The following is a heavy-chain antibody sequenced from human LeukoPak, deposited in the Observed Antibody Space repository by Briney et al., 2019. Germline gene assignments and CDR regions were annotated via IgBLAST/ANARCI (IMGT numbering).Heavy chain of an antibody. CDR1: GFTFSSYS. CDR2: ISSSSSYI. V-gene: IGHV3-21*01. J-gene: IGHJ6*02. D-gene: IGHD6-6*01. CDR3: ARTSSSYGMDV. Sequence: GGSLRLSCAASGFTFSSYSMNWVRQAPGKGLEWVSSISSSSSYIYYADSMKGRFTISRDNAKNSLYLQMNSLRAEDTAVYYCARTSSSYGMDVWGQGTTVTVSS.